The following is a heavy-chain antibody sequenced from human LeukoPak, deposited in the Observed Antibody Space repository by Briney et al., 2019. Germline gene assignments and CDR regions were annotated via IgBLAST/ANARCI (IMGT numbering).Heavy chain of an antibody. CDR3: ATYTHWVAGDV. CDR1: GFTFSDSW. D-gene: IGHD3-16*01. J-gene: IGHJ6*02. CDR2: MNQDGSAK. V-gene: IGHV3-7*01. Sequence: GGSLRLSCAASGFTFSDSWISWVRQAPGKGLEWVANMNQDGSAKGYVDSVKGRFTISRDNARNSLYLQMSSLRPEDTAVYYCATYTHWVAGDVWGQGTTVTVSS.